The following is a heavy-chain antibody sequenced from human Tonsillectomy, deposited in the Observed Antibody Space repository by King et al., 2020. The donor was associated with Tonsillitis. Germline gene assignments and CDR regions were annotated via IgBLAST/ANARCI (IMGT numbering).Heavy chain of an antibody. J-gene: IGHJ4*02. CDR3: ARIGSVTGQYYFDY. D-gene: IGHD2-21*02. Sequence: VQLQQWGAGLLKPSETLSLTCAVYGGSFSAYYWSWIRQPPRKVREVIGEINHSGGTNFNPSLKSRVNISLDTVKNQFSLKLNFVTAADTATYFCARIGSVTGQYYFDYWGQGSLVTVSS. V-gene: IGHV4-34*01. CDR1: GGSFSAYY. CDR2: INHSGGT.